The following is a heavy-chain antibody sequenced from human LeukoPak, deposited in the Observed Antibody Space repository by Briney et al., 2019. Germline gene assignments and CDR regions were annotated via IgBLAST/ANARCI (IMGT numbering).Heavy chain of an antibody. CDR3: ARDPYDSSWGLCYFDY. J-gene: IGHJ4*02. V-gene: IGHV3-7*04. Sequence: GGSLSLSCAASGFTFSSYWMSWVGQAPGKGLEWVANIKQDGSDKYYVDSVKGRFTISRDNAKNSLYLQMNSLRAEDTAVYYCARDPYDSSWGLCYFDYWGQGTLVTVSS. D-gene: IGHD3-22*01. CDR1: GFTFSSYW. CDR2: IKQDGSDK.